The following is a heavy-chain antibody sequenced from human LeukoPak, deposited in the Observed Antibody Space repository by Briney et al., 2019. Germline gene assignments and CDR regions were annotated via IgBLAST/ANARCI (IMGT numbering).Heavy chain of an antibody. D-gene: IGHD2-2*01. J-gene: IGHJ5*02. V-gene: IGHV4-34*01. Sequence: SETLSLTCAVYGVSFSGYYWSWIRQPPGKGLEWIGDINHSGSTNYNPYLKSGVTISVDTSNNQFFLLLRSMTAADTAVYYRARGSPPFSPAATSDPNWFDPWGQGTLVTVSS. CDR1: GVSFSGYY. CDR3: ARGSPPFSPAATSDPNWFDP. CDR2: INHSGST.